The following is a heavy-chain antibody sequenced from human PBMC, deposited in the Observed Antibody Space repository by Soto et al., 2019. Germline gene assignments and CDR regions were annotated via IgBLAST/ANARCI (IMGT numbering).Heavy chain of an antibody. J-gene: IGHJ4*02. CDR3: AGAPGAWLVRGGYFDY. V-gene: IGHV1-69*02. CDR2: IIPILGIA. Sequence: QVQLVQSGAEVKKPGSSVKVSCKASGGTFSSYTISWVRQAPGQGLEWMGRIIPILGIANYAQKFQGRVTITADKSTSKAYMELSSLRSEDAAGYYWAGAPGAWLVRGGYFDYWGQGTLVTVSS. D-gene: IGHD6-19*01. CDR1: GGTFSSYT.